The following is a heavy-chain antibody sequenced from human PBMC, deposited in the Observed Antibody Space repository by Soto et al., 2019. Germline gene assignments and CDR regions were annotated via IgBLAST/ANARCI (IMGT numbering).Heavy chain of an antibody. CDR1: GYTFTSYD. CDR2: MNPSTGNT. Sequence: QVQLVQYGAEVKKPGASVKVCCKASGYTFTSYDIIWVRQANRQGLEWMGWMNPSTGNTDSAEKFQGSLTMTRNTSISPVYMELSSLSFEDTAVYYGARGRIIVAGGFDPWGQGTLVTVSS. CDR3: ARGRIIVAGGFDP. J-gene: IGHJ5*02. D-gene: IGHD6-19*01. V-gene: IGHV1-8*01.